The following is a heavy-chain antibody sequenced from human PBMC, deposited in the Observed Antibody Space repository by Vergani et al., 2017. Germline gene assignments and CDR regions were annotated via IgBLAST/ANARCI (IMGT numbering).Heavy chain of an antibody. D-gene: IGHD3-16*01. V-gene: IGHV4-39*01. CDR2: IYYSGST. CDR1: GGSISSSSYY. Sequence: QLQLQESGPGLVKPSETLSLTCTVSGGSISSSSYYWGWIRQPPGKGLEWIGSIYYSGSTYYNPSLKSRVTISVDTSKNQFSLKLSSVTAADTAVYYCARRPSPGPLGGWFDPWGQGTLVTVSS. CDR3: ARRPSPGPLGGWFDP. J-gene: IGHJ5*02.